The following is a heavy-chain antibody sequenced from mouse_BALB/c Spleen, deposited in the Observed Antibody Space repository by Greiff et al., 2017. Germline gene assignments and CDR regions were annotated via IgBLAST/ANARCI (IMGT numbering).Heavy chain of an antibody. CDR1: GFTFSSFG. D-gene: IGHD2-10*02. J-gene: IGHJ4*01. V-gene: IGHV5-17*02. CDR2: ISSGSSTI. Sequence: EVKLMESGGGLVQPGGSRKLSCAASGFTFSSFGMHWVRQAPEKGLEWVAYISSGSSTIYYADTVKGRFTISRDNPKNTLFLQMTSLRSEDTAMYYCAREYGNYEDYYAMDYWGQGTSVTVSS. CDR3: AREYGNYEDYYAMDY.